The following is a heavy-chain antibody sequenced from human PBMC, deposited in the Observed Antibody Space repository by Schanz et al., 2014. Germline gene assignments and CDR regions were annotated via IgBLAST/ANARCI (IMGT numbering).Heavy chain of an antibody. D-gene: IGHD2-21*02. J-gene: IGHJ2*01. Sequence: VQLVESGGDLVQPGGSLRLSCSASGFTFSTFAMHWVRQAPGKGLEWVALVSSDGNNDYYTDSVKGRFTISRDNSRNTLYLQMNSLRAEDTAVYFCAKDLGVDCGDGCFNWYFDLWGRGTLVTVSS. V-gene: IGHV3-30*18. CDR3: AKDLGVDCGDGCFNWYFDL. CDR2: VSSDGNND. CDR1: GFTFSTFA.